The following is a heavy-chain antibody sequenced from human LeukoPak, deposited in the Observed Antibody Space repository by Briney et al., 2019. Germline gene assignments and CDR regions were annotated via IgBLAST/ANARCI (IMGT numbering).Heavy chain of an antibody. Sequence: ASVKVSCKASGGTFSSYAISWVRQAPGQGLEWMGGIIPIFGTASYAQKFQGRVTITTDESTSTAYMELSSLRSEDTAVYYCARDRGYSEQPPNWFDPWGQGTLVTVSS. D-gene: IGHD2-15*01. J-gene: IGHJ5*02. CDR2: IIPIFGTA. CDR3: ARDRGYSEQPPNWFDP. CDR1: GGTFSSYA. V-gene: IGHV1-69*05.